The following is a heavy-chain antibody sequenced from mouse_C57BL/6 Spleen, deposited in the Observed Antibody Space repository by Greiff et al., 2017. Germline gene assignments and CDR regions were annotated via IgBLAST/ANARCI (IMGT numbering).Heavy chain of an antibody. Sequence: VQLQQSGPELVKPGASVKIPCKASGYTFTDYNMDWVKQSHGKSLEWIGDINPNIGGTIYNQKFKGKATLTVDKSSSTAYMELRSLTSEDTAVYYCARGDYGSSLLAYWGQGTLVTVSA. CDR1: GYTFTDYN. J-gene: IGHJ3*01. CDR2: INPNIGGT. V-gene: IGHV1-18*01. CDR3: ARGDYGSSLLAY. D-gene: IGHD1-1*01.